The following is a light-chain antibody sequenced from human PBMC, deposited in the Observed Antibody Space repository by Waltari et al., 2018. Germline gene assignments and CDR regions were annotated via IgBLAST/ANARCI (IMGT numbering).Light chain of an antibody. CDR2: QDS. V-gene: IGLV3-1*01. J-gene: IGLJ3*02. CDR1: KLGDKY. Sequence: SYDLTQPPSVSVSPGQTASIPCPGDKLGDKYACWYQQKPGQSPVLVIYQDSKRPSGIPERFSGSNSGNTATLTISGTQAMDEADYYCQAWDSSYWVFGGGTKLTVL. CDR3: QAWDSSYWV.